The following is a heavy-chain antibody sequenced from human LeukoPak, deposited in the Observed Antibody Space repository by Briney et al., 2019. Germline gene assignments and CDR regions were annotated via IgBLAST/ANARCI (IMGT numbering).Heavy chain of an antibody. J-gene: IGHJ4*02. V-gene: IGHV3-7*01. CDR1: GFTFSEYW. D-gene: IGHD6-19*01. CDR2: IKKDGSEK. CDR3: ARDVSGGHFDY. Sequence: GGSLRLSCAASGFTFSEYWMSWVRQAPGKGLEWVANIKKDGSEKYYEDSVEGRFTISRDNAKNSVYLQMNSLRAEDTAVYYCARDVSGGHFDYWGQGTVVTVSS.